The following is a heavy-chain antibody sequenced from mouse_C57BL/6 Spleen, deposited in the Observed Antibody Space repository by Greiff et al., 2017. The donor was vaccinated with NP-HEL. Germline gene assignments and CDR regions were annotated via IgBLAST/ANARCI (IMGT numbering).Heavy chain of an antibody. CDR3: TRGGPYITTVVATNWYFDV. V-gene: IGHV1-54*01. CDR1: GYAFTNYL. CDR2: INPGSGGT. Sequence: QVQLQQSGAELVRPGTSVKVSCKASGYAFTNYLIEWVKQRPGQGLEWIGVINPGSGGTNYNEKFKGKATLTADKSSSTAYMELRSLTSEDSAVYYCTRGGPYITTVVATNWYFDVWGTGTTVTVSS. J-gene: IGHJ1*03. D-gene: IGHD1-1*01.